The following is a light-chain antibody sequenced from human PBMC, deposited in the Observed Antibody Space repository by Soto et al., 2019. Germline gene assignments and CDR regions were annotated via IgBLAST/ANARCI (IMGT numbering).Light chain of an antibody. CDR3: QRYATSPPFT. CDR1: QSVSS. Sequence: EIVLTQSPGTLSXSPGEGXTLSXRASQSVSSLAWYQQKPGQAPRLLIYGASSRATGIPDRFSGSGSGTDFTLTISRLEPEDFAVYYCQRYATSPPFTFGQGTRLEIK. J-gene: IGKJ5*01. V-gene: IGKV3-20*01. CDR2: GAS.